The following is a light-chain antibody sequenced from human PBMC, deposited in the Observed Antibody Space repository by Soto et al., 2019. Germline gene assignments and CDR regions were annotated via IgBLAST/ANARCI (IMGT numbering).Light chain of an antibody. CDR3: QQYKNWPPLT. CDR1: QSVSYT. CDR2: GAF. J-gene: IGKJ4*01. V-gene: IGKV3-15*01. Sequence: EIVMTQSPATLSVSPGERATLSCRASQSVSYTLAWYQQKPGQGPRLLIYGAFTRATGIPARFSGSGSGTEFTLTISSLQSEDFAVYYCQQYKNWPPLTFCGGTKVEIK.